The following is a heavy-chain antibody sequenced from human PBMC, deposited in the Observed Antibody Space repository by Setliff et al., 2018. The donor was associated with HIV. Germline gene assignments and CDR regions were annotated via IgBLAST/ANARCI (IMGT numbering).Heavy chain of an antibody. V-gene: IGHV3-48*04. CDR1: GFTFSNYC. Sequence: GGSLRLSCTVSGFTFSNYCMNWVRQAPGKGLEWVSYISSSSSTIYYADSVKGRFTISRDNSKSSLFLQMDSLRAEDTAFYYCAALGYSSTWNYWGQGTLVTVSS. J-gene: IGHJ4*02. CDR2: ISSSSSTI. CDR3: AALGYSSTWNY. D-gene: IGHD6-13*01.